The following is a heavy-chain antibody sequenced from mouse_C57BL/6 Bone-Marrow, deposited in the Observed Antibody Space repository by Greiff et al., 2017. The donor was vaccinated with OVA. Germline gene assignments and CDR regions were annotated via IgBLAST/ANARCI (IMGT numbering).Heavy chain of an antibody. CDR1: GYTFTDYE. V-gene: IGHV1-15*01. Sequence: QVHVKQSGAELVRPGASVTLSCKASGYTFTDYEMHWVKQTPVHGLEWIGAIDPETGGTAYNQKFKGKAILTADKSSSTAYMELRSLTSEDSAVYYCTRDGHGRGWYFDVWGTGTTVTVSS. CDR2: IDPETGGT. D-gene: IGHD1-2*01. J-gene: IGHJ1*03. CDR3: TRDGHGRGWYFDV.